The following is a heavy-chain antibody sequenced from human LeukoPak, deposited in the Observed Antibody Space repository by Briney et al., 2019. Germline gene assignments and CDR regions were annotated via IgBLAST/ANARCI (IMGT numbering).Heavy chain of an antibody. J-gene: IGHJ4*02. D-gene: IGHD1-7*01. CDR1: GW. CDR2: INGLGTAT. Sequence: GGSLRLSCAGSGWMHWVRQAPGKGLVWVSGINGLGTATYYADSVKGRFTISRDNAKNTVFLQMNSLSAEDTAVYYCAKEQRDWNYGVFDYWGQGTQVTVSS. V-gene: IGHV3-74*01. CDR3: AKEQRDWNYGVFDY.